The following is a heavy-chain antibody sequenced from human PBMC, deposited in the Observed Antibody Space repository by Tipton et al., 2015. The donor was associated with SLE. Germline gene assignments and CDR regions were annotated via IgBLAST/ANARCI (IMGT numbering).Heavy chain of an antibody. V-gene: IGHV4-39*01. Sequence: GSLRLSCTVSGGSISSSSYYWGWIRQPPGKGLEWIGSIYYSGCTYYNPSLKSRVTISVDTSKNQFSLKLSSVTAADTAAYYCFLRYFDWLFSDAFDIWGQGTMVTVSS. D-gene: IGHD3-9*01. CDR2: IYYSGCT. CDR3: FLRYFDWLFSDAFDI. CDR1: GGSISSSSYY. J-gene: IGHJ3*02.